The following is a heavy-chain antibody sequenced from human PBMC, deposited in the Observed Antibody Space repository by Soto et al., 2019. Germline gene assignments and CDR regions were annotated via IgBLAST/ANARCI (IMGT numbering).Heavy chain of an antibody. Sequence: QVQLVESGGGVAQPGRSLRLSCAASGFTFSSYAMHWVRQAPGKGLEWVAVISYDGSNKYYADSVKGRFTISRDNSKNTLYLQMNSLRAEDTAVYYCARDARGALDYWGQGTLVTVSS. D-gene: IGHD3-10*01. CDR3: ARDARGALDY. J-gene: IGHJ4*02. V-gene: IGHV3-30-3*01. CDR1: GFTFSSYA. CDR2: ISYDGSNK.